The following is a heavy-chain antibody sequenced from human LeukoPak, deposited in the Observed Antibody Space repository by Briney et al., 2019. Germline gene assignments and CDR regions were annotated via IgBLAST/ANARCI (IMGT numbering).Heavy chain of an antibody. CDR3: ARVGIAVAGRDY. CDR2: IRYDGTIK. D-gene: IGHD6-19*01. J-gene: IGHJ4*02. V-gene: IGHV3-30*02. Sequence: GGSLRLSCAASGFTFSSYGMHWVRQAPGKGLEWVAFIRYDGTIKYYADSVKGRFTISRDNSKNTLYLQMNSLRAEDTAVYYCARVGIAVAGRDYWGQGTLVTVSS. CDR1: GFTFSSYG.